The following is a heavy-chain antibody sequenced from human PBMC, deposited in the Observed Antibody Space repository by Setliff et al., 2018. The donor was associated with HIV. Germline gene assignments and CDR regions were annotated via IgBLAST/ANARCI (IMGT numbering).Heavy chain of an antibody. CDR3: ARVGSGYEYFDY. Sequence: SCAASGFTFSSYWMSWVRQAPGKGLEWVANIKQDGSEKYYVDSVKGRFTISRDNAKNSLYLQMNSLRAEDTAVYYCARVGSGYEYFDYWGQGTLVTVSS. V-gene: IGHV3-7*05. CDR1: GFTFSSYW. J-gene: IGHJ4*02. CDR2: IKQDGSEK. D-gene: IGHD5-12*01.